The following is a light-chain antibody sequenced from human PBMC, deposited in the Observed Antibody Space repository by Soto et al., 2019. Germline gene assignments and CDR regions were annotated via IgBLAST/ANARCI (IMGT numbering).Light chain of an antibody. Sequence: EIVLTQSPGTLSLSPGERATLSCRASQSVSSSYLAWYQQKPGQAPRLLIYGASSRATGISDRFSGSGSGTDFTLTISRLEPEDFAVYYCHQYGSSSWKFGQGTKVDIK. CDR2: GAS. J-gene: IGKJ1*01. CDR1: QSVSSSY. CDR3: HQYGSSSWK. V-gene: IGKV3-20*01.